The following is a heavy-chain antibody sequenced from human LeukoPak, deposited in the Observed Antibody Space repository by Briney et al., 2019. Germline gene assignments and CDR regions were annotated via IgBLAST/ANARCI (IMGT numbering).Heavy chain of an antibody. Sequence: ASVKVSCKASGYTFTSYAMNWVRQAPGRGLEWMGWINTNTGNPTYAQGFTGRFVFSLDTSVSTAYLQISSLKAEDTAVYYCARVPYYYDSSGYSLTLNYWGQGTLVTVSS. J-gene: IGHJ4*02. D-gene: IGHD3-22*01. CDR3: ARVPYYYDSSGYSLTLNY. CDR2: INTNTGNP. V-gene: IGHV7-4-1*02. CDR1: GYTFTSYA.